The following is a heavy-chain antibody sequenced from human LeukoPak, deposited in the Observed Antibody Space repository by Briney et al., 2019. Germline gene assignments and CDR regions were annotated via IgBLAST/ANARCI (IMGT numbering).Heavy chain of an antibody. CDR2: IKSKTDGGTA. CDR1: GFTFNNAW. Sequence: GESLRLSCAASGFTFNNAWMSWVRQAPGKGQEWVGRIKSKTDGGTADYAAPVKGRFTISRDDSKNTLFLQMNSLKTEDTAVYYCTTPFPRYYDSSGYCHWAQGTLVTVSS. D-gene: IGHD3-22*01. J-gene: IGHJ4*02. V-gene: IGHV3-15*01. CDR3: TTPFPRYYDSSGYCH.